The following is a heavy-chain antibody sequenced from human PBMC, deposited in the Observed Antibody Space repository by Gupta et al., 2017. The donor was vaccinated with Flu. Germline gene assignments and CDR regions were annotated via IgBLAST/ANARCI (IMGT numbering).Heavy chain of an antibody. Sequence: AASGFSFSNYYMNWVRQAPGKGLEWVSSISSSSSYIYYADSVKGRFTISRDNAENSLYLQMNSLRAEDMAVFYCARSWDRRDAFDIWGQGTMVTVFS. J-gene: IGHJ3*02. CDR2: ISSSSSYI. V-gene: IGHV3-21*01. CDR3: ARSWDRRDAFDI. CDR1: GFSFSNYY. D-gene: IGHD1-26*01.